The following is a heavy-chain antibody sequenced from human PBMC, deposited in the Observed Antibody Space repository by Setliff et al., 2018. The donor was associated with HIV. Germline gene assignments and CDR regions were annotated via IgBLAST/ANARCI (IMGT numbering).Heavy chain of an antibody. V-gene: IGHV4-59*01. CDR2: IYYSGST. CDR3: ARDYPHIIRGYSYFDS. D-gene: IGHD5-18*01. Sequence: SETLSLTCTVSGGSISSYYWSWIRQPPGKGLEWIGYIYYSGSTNYNPSLKSRVTISVDTSKNQFSLKLSSVTAADTAVYYCARDYPHIIRGYSYFDSWGQGTLVTVSS. J-gene: IGHJ4*02. CDR1: GGSISSYY.